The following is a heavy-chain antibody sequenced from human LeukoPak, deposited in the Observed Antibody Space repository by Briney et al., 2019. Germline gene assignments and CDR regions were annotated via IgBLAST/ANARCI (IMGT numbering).Heavy chain of an antibody. CDR2: ISSSGNYI. Sequence: PGRSLRLSCGASGFTFSSYSMNWVRQAPGKGLEWVSSISSSGNYIYYADSVKGRFTISRDNAKNSLYLQMNSLRDEDTAVYYCASRDQFSGGDCFWAFVMWRQGRKATVSS. CDR1: GFTFSSYS. D-gene: IGHD2-21*02. V-gene: IGHV3-21*01. CDR3: ASRDQFSGGDCFWAFVM. J-gene: IGHJ3*02.